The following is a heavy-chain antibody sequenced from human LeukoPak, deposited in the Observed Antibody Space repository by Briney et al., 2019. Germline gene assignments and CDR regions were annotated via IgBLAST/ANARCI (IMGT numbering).Heavy chain of an antibody. D-gene: IGHD6-6*01. Sequence: GGSLRLSCAASGFTVSSNYMSWVRQAPGKGLQWVSVIYSGGSTYYADSVKGRLTISRDNSTNKLYFQMNSLRAEDTAVYYCGGEWGGSSLAFDYWGQGTLVTVSS. CDR1: GFTVSSNY. CDR2: IYSGGST. V-gene: IGHV3-66*02. J-gene: IGHJ4*02. CDR3: GGEWGGSSLAFDY.